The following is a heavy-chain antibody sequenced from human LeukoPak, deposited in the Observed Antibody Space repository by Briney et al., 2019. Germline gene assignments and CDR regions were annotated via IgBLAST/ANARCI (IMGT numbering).Heavy chain of an antibody. CDR2: IWYDGSSK. D-gene: IGHD6-19*01. J-gene: IGHJ5*02. CDR3: ARDGYSSGWNWFDP. V-gene: IGHV3-33*08. Sequence: GGSLRLSCVASGFTFSSYGMHWVRQAPGKGLEWVAVIWYDGSSKYYADSVKGRFTISRDNSKNTLYLQMNSLRAEDTAMYYCARDGYSSGWNWFDPWGQGTLVTVSS. CDR1: GFTFSSYG.